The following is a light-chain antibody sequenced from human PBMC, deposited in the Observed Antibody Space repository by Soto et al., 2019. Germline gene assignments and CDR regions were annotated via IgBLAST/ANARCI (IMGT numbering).Light chain of an antibody. V-gene: IGKV3-11*01. CDR1: QSVSSTY. CDR3: QHRINWPLT. Sequence: EIVLTQSPGTLSLSPGERATLSCRASQSVSSTYLTWYQQKPGQAPRLLIYDASSRATGIPARFSGSGSGTDFTLTISNLEPEDFAVYYCQHRINWPLTFGGGTKVEIK. CDR2: DAS. J-gene: IGKJ4*01.